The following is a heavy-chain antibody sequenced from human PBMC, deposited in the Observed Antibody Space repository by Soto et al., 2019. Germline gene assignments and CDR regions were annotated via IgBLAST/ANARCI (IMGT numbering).Heavy chain of an antibody. V-gene: IGHV3-73*01. CDR3: ARDGAKDIVLKAGMDV. CDR2: IRSKTNSYAT. Sequence: GGSLRLSCAASGFTFGGSAMHWVRQASGKGLEWVGHIRSKTNSYATAYAESVKGRFTISRDDSMNTAYLQMNSLKTEDTAVYYCARDGAKDIVLKAGMDVWGQGTTVTVSS. J-gene: IGHJ6*02. CDR1: GFTFGGSA. D-gene: IGHD2-8*01.